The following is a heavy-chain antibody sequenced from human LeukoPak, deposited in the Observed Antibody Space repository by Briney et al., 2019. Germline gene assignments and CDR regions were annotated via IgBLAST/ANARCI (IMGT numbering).Heavy chain of an antibody. CDR2: ISYDGSNK. CDR1: GFTFSSYG. D-gene: IGHD2-2*01. J-gene: IGHJ6*02. V-gene: IGHV3-30*18. CDR3: AKDLRGYCSSTSCWSYYYYYGMDV. Sequence: GGSLRLSCAASGFTFSSYGMHWVRQAPGKGLEWVAVISYDGSNKYYADSVKGRFTISRDNSKNTLYLQMNSLRAEDTAVYYCAKDLRGYCSSTSCWSYYYYYGMDVWGQGTTVTVSS.